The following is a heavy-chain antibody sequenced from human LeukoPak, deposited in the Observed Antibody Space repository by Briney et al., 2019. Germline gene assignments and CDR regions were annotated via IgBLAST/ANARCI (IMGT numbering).Heavy chain of an antibody. V-gene: IGHV4-30-4*01. CDR1: GGSISSGDYY. CDR2: IYYSRST. Sequence: SQTLSLTCTVSGGSISSGDYYWSWIRQPPGKGLEWIGYIYYSRSTYYNPSLKSRVTISVDTSKNQFSLKLSSVTAADTAVYYCARGGRKGRYSKTTVTNFDYWGQGTLVTVSS. D-gene: IGHD4-17*01. CDR3: ARGGRKGRYSKTTVTNFDY. J-gene: IGHJ4*02.